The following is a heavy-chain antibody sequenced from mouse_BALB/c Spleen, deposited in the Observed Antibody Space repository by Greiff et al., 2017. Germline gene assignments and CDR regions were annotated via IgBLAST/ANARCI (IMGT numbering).Heavy chain of an antibody. V-gene: IGHV4-1*02. CDR3: ARQTHGNGAWFAY. J-gene: IGHJ3*01. CDR1: GFAFSRYW. Sequence: EVKLVESGGGLVQPGGSLKLSCAASGFAFSRYWMSWVRQAPGKGLEWIGEINPDSSTINYTPSLKDKFIISRDNAKNTLYLQMSKVRSEDTALYYCARQTHGNGAWFAYWGQGTLVTVSA. D-gene: IGHD1-1*01. CDR2: INPDSSTI.